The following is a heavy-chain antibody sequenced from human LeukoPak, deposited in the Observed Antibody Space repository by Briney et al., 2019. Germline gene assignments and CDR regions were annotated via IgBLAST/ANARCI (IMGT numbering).Heavy chain of an antibody. CDR3: ARDHYDILTGYYTPNFDY. CDR2: ISGYNGNT. Sequence: ASVKVSCKASGYTFTSYGISWVRQAPGQGLEWMGWISGYNGNTKYAQKVQGRVTMTTDTSTSTSYMELGSLRSDDTAVYYCARDHYDILTGYYTPNFDYWGQGTLVTVSS. V-gene: IGHV1-18*01. J-gene: IGHJ4*02. D-gene: IGHD3-9*01. CDR1: GYTFTSYG.